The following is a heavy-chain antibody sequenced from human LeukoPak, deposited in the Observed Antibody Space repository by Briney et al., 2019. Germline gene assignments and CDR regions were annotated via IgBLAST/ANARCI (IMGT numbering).Heavy chain of an antibody. V-gene: IGHV5-51*01. CDR1: GYSFTSYW. CDR2: MYPANPDT. CDR3: ATTRGGNYHWDY. D-gene: IGHD3-16*01. Sequence: GESLKISCKGSGYSFTSYWIGWVRQMPGKGLEWMGIMYPANPDTRYKPSFQGQVTMSADRSISTAYLQWSSLKASDTAIYYCATTRGGNYHWDYWGQGTLVSVSS. J-gene: IGHJ4*02.